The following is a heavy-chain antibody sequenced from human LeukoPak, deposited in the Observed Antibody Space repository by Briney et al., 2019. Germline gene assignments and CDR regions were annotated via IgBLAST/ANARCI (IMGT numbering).Heavy chain of an antibody. V-gene: IGHV4-59*01. CDR1: GGSLNNYY. Sequence: SETLSLTCTVSGGSLNNYYWSWIRQPPGKGLEWIGYIYYSGSTNYNPSLKSRVTISVDTSKNQFSLKLSSVTAADTAVYYCARGAIAAATPWGQGTLVTVSS. D-gene: IGHD6-13*01. J-gene: IGHJ5*02. CDR3: ARGAIAAATP. CDR2: IYYSGST.